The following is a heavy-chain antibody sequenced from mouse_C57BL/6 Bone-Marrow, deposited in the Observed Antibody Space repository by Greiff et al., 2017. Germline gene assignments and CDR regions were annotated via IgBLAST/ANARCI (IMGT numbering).Heavy chain of an antibody. CDR2: IYPRSGNT. CDR3: ARGVWRFAY. V-gene: IGHV1-81*01. CDR1: GYTFTSYG. J-gene: IGHJ3*01. Sequence: VNVVESGAELARPGASVKLSCKASGYTFTSYGISWVKQRTGQGLEWIGEIYPRSGNTYYNEKFKGKATLTADKSSSTAYMELRSLTSEDSAVYFCARGVWRFAYWGQGTLVTVSA.